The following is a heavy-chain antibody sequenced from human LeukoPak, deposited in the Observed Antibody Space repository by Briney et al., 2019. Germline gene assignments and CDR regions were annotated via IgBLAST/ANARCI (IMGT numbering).Heavy chain of an antibody. V-gene: IGHV4-34*01. CDR2: INHSGST. D-gene: IGHD5-18*01. Sequence: SETLSLTCAVYGGSFSGYYWSWIRQPPGNGLEWIGEINHSGSTNYNPSLKSRVTISVDTSKNQFSLKLSSVTAADTAVYYCAAQMSRRWLLRGYYFDYWGQGTLVTVSS. CDR3: AAQMSRRWLLRGYYFDY. CDR1: GGSFSGYY. J-gene: IGHJ4*02.